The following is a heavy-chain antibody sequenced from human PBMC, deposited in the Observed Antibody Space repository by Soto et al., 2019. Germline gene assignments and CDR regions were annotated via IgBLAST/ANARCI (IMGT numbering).Heavy chain of an antibody. CDR3: AKLSCTSSTCYFPGWFDP. Sequence: SETLSLTCTVSGDSISGGASFWSWIRQPPGKGLEWIANVYYSGSSYYNPSLKSRLTISVDTTKNQFSLQLKSMTAADTAVYYCAKLSCTSSTCYFPGWFDPWGQETLVTVS. D-gene: IGHD2-2*01. CDR1: GDSISGGASF. CDR2: VYYSGSS. V-gene: IGHV4-31*03. J-gene: IGHJ5*02.